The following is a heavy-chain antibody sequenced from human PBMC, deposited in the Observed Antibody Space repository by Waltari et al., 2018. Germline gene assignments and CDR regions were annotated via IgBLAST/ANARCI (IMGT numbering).Heavy chain of an antibody. V-gene: IGHV1-18*01. CDR2: ISGNTGDT. CDR1: GFTLPSYG. CDR3: ARNPNPFYYDSPCDL. J-gene: IGHJ3*01. D-gene: IGHD3-22*01. Sequence: VQLVQSESAVKKPGASVKVSCKTSGFTLPSYGFTWVRKAPGQGLEWIGWISGNTGDTNYAQELRDRVTMTTDTSTNTVYMELRTLRSDDTALYYCARNPNPFYYDSPCDLWGQGTELTVSS.